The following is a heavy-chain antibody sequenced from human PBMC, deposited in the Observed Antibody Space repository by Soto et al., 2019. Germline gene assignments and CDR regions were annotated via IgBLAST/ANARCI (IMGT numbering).Heavy chain of an antibody. CDR2: IYWDDDK. J-gene: IGHJ5*02. V-gene: IGHV2-5*02. Sequence: SGPTLVKPTQTLTLTCTFSGFSLSTSGVGVGWIRQPPGKALEWLALIYWDDDKRYSPSLKSRLTITKDTSKNQVVLTMTNMDPVDTATYYCAHNFMVRGVIISGWFDPWGQGTLVTVSS. CDR3: AHNFMVRGVIISGWFDP. CDR1: GFSLSTSGVG. D-gene: IGHD3-10*01.